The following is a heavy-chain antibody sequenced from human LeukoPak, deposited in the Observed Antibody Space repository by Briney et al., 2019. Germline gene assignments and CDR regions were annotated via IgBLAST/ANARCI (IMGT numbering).Heavy chain of an antibody. Sequence: PSETLSLTCAASGDSIRSYYWSWIRQPPGKGLEWIGYIYYTGSTNYNPSLKSRVTISIDTSKNQFSLKLSSVTAADTAVYYCARDGGYCGGDCFNYWGQGTLVTVSS. CDR3: ARDGGYCGGDCFNY. CDR1: GDSIRSYY. V-gene: IGHV4-59*01. J-gene: IGHJ4*02. D-gene: IGHD2-21*01. CDR2: IYYTGST.